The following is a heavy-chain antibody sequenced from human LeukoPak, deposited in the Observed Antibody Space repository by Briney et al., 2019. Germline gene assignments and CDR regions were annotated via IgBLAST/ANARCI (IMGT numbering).Heavy chain of an antibody. CDR2: FDPEDGET. CDR1: GYTLTELS. D-gene: IGHD2-21*02. CDR3: ATDLGGDRTFDP. J-gene: IGHJ5*02. V-gene: IGHV1-24*01. Sequence: ASVKVSCKVSGYTLTELSMHWVRQAPGKGLEWMGGFDPEDGETIYVQKFQGRVTMTEDTSTDTAYMELSSLRSEDTAVYYCATDLGGDRTFDPWGQGTLVTVSS.